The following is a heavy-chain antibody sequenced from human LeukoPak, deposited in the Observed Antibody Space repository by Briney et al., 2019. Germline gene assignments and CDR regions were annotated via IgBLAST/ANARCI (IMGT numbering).Heavy chain of an antibody. CDR2: ISSSGSTI. V-gene: IGHV3-48*03. Sequence: GGSLRLSCAASGFTFSSYEMNWVRQAPGKGLEWVSYISSSGSTIYYADSVKGRFTISRDNAKNSLYLQMNSLRAEDTAVYYCARDPAYYGILTGYYNYGMDVWGKGTTVTVSS. CDR3: ARDPAYYGILTGYYNYGMDV. D-gene: IGHD3-9*01. CDR1: GFTFSSYE. J-gene: IGHJ6*04.